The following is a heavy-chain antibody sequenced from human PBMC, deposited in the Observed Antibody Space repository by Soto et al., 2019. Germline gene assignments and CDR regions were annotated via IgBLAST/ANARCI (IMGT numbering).Heavy chain of an antibody. CDR3: ARTGSPYYYYGMDV. CDR2: ISYDGSNK. CDR1: GFTFSSYA. D-gene: IGHD3-10*01. J-gene: IGHJ6*04. V-gene: IGHV3-30-3*01. Sequence: PGGSLRLSCAASGFTFSSYAMHWVRQAPGKGLEWVAVISYDGSNKYYADSVKGRFTISRDNSKNTLYLQMNSLRAEDTAVYYCARTGSPYYYYGMDVWGKGTTVTVSS.